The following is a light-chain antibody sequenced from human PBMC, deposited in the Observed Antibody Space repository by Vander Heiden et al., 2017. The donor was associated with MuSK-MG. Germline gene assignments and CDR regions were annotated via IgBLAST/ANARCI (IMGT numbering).Light chain of an antibody. CDR2: GAS. J-gene: IGKJ2*01. CDR3: QQYDNWPLYT. CDR1: QSVGSS. Sequence: EIVMTQSPATLSVSPGERATLSCRASQSVGSSLAWYQQKPGQAPRLLIYGASTRTTGIPARFSGSGSGTEFTLTISSLQSEDFATYYCQQYDNWPLYTFGQGTKLEIK. V-gene: IGKV3-15*01.